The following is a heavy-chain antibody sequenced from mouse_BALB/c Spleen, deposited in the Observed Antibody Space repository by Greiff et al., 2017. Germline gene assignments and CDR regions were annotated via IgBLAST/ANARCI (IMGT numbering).Heavy chain of an antibody. CDR1: GYTFTSYY. CDR3: TRGGYGSGAWFAY. J-gene: IGHJ3*01. V-gene: IGHV1S81*02. Sequence: VKLMESGAELVKPGASVKLSCKASGYTFTSYYMYWVKQRPGQGLEWIGEINPSNGGTNFNEKFKSKATLTVDKSSSTAYMQLSSLTSEDSAVYYCTRGGYGSGAWFAYWGQGTLVTVSA. CDR2: INPSNGGT. D-gene: IGHD2-10*02.